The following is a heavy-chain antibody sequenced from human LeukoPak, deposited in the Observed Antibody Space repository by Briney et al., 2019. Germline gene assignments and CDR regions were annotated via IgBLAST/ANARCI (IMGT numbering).Heavy chain of an antibody. V-gene: IGHV3-23*01. CDR2: ICTSGSTT. CDR1: GFTFSSYA. D-gene: IGHD4-17*01. Sequence: GGSLRLSCAASGFTFSSYAMSWVRQAPGKGLEWLASICTSGSTTYYADAVKGRFTISRDNSKHPLYLQITSHTVEDSGAYYCAKAPTVTTWVIDFWGQGTMVSVSS. CDR3: AKAPTVTTWVIDF. J-gene: IGHJ4*02.